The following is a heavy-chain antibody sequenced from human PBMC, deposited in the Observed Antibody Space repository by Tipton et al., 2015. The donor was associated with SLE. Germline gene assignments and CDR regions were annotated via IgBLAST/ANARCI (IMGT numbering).Heavy chain of an antibody. CDR3: ARTLDALDI. CDR1: GASVRSTSYH. V-gene: IGHV4-39*07. CDR2: IYYDGTA. Sequence: TLSLTCFVSGASVRSTSYHWGWIRQPPGKGLEWIGNIYYDGTAYSTPSLESRVSISVDTSKNQVSLRLASVTAADTAVYYCARTLDALDIWGQGTMVTVSS. J-gene: IGHJ3*02.